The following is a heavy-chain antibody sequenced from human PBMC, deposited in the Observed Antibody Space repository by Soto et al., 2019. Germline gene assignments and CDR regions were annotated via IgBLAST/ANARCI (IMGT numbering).Heavy chain of an antibody. CDR1: ADTFTSYY. D-gene: IGHD3-10*01. CDR2: INPNGGST. CDR3: ARSSGGVYGIIIGGTNWFGP. Sequence: GASVKVSCKAPADTFTSYYINCVRQAPGQVLEWMGIINPNGGSTRYAQKFQGRVTLTRDTPASTVYMEMRNLRSDDTALYFCARSSGGVYGIIIGGTNWFGPWGQGTLVTVSS. J-gene: IGHJ5*02. V-gene: IGHV1-46*01.